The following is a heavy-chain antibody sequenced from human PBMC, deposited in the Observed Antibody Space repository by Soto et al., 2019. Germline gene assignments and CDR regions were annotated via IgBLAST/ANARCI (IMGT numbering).Heavy chain of an antibody. J-gene: IGHJ6*02. CDR1: GFRFDSFG. Sequence: QVQLVESGGGLVQPGRSLTLSCAASGFRFDSFGMYWVRQAPGKGLEWVATIWYDGSNKYYRDSVKGRFTISRDNSQNILFVHMNNLRAEETAVYFCARDKAPYGLDVWGQGTTVTVSS. V-gene: IGHV3-33*01. CDR3: ARDKAPYGLDV. CDR2: IWYDGSNK.